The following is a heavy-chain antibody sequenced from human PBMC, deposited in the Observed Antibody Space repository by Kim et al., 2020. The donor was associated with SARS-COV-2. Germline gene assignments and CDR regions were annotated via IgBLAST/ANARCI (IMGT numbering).Heavy chain of an antibody. D-gene: IGHD6-19*01. V-gene: IGHV4-34*01. CDR2: INHSGST. Sequence: SETLSLTCAVYGGSFSAYYWSWIRQPPGKGLEWIGEINHSGSTNYNPSLKSRVTISVDTSKNQFSLKVSSVTAADTAVYYCARGTRQWLVRGPYYYYMDVWGEGTTVTVSS. CDR1: GGSFSAYY. J-gene: IGHJ6*03. CDR3: ARGTRQWLVRGPYYYYMDV.